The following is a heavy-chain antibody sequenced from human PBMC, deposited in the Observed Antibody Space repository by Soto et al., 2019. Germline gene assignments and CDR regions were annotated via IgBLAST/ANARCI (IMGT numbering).Heavy chain of an antibody. Sequence: PGGSLRLSCAASGFTFSGYAMSWVRQAPGKGLEWVSAISGSGGSTYYADSVKGRFTISRDNSKNTLYLQMNSLRAEDTAVYYCAKTWGNTAGGYYYYMDVWGKGTTVTVSS. J-gene: IGHJ6*03. V-gene: IGHV3-23*01. CDR3: AKTWGNTAGGYYYYMDV. CDR1: GFTFSGYA. CDR2: ISGSGGST. D-gene: IGHD3-16*01.